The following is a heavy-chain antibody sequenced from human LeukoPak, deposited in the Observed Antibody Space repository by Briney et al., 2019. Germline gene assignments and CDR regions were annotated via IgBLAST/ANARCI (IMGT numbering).Heavy chain of an antibody. J-gene: IGHJ4*02. CDR3: ARRILVVSRSYFAY. V-gene: IGHV1-69*13. Sequence: GASVKVSCKASGGTFSSYAISWVRQAPGQGLEWMGGIIPIFGTANYAQKFQGRVTITADESTSTAYMELNSLRSEDTAVYYCARRILVVSRSYFAYWGQGTLVTVSS. CDR1: GGTFSSYA. CDR2: IIPIFGTA. D-gene: IGHD2-15*01.